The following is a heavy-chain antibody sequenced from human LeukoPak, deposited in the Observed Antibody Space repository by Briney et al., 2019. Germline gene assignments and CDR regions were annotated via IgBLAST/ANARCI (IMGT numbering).Heavy chain of an antibody. D-gene: IGHD6-13*01. CDR1: GYSFTSYW. CDR2: IDPSDSYT. Sequence: GESLKISCKGSGYSFTSYWINWVRQMPGKGLEWMGRIDPSDSYTDYSPSFQGHVTMSADKSISTAYLQWSSLKASDTAMYYCARQRTIATPFDYWGQGTLVTASS. J-gene: IGHJ4*02. CDR3: ARQRTIATPFDY. V-gene: IGHV5-10-1*01.